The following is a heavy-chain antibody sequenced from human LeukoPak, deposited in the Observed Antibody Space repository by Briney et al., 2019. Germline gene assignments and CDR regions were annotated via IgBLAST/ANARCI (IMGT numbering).Heavy chain of an antibody. CDR1: GFTFSSYA. CDR2: ISGSGGST. Sequence: PGGSLRLSCAASGFTFSSYAMSWVRQAPGKGLEWVSAISGSGGSTYYADSVKGRFTISIDNSKKTLYLQMNSLRAEDTAVYYCAKFPGRGYYYHYMDVWGKGTSVTVSS. CDR3: AKFPGRGYYYHYMDV. V-gene: IGHV3-23*01. J-gene: IGHJ6*03.